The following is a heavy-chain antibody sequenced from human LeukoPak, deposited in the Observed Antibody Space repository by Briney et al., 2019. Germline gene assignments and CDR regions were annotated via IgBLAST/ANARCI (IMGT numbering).Heavy chain of an antibody. Sequence: PGGSLRLSCAASGLTFSSYAMSWVRQAPGKGVEWVSAISGSGGSTYYADSVKGRFTISRDNSKNTLYLQMNSLRAEDTAVYYCAKDLALQAGYYFDYWGQGTLVTVSS. CDR2: ISGSGGST. V-gene: IGHV3-23*01. CDR3: AKDLALQAGYYFDY. D-gene: IGHD6-13*01. J-gene: IGHJ4*02. CDR1: GLTFSSYA.